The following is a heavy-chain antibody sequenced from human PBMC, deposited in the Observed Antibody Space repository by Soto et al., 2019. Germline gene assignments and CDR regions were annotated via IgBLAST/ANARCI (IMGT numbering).Heavy chain of an antibody. V-gene: IGHV3-15*01. D-gene: IGHD3-16*01. CDR3: NTDRF. CDR2: IKSKTDGGTT. Sequence: PGGSLRLSCAASGFTFSNARMSWVRQAPGKGLKWVGRIKSKTDGGTTDYAAPVKGRFTSSRDDSKNTLYLQMNSLKTAKKAVYYCNTDRFWGQGTLVTVSS. CDR1: GFTFSNAR. J-gene: IGHJ4*02.